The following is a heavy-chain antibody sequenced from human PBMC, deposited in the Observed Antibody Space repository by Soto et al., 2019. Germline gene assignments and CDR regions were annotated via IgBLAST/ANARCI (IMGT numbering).Heavy chain of an antibody. V-gene: IGHV1-2*04. J-gene: IGHJ6*02. CDR1: GYTFTGYY. D-gene: IGHD2-2*01. CDR2: INPNSGGT. CDR3: ARDSVVVPAANLYGMDV. Sequence: ASVKVSCKASGYTFTGYYMHWVRQAPGQGLEWMGWINPNSGGTNYAQKFQGWVTMTRDTSISTAYMELSRLRSDDTAVYYCARDSVVVPAANLYGMDVWGQETTVTVSS.